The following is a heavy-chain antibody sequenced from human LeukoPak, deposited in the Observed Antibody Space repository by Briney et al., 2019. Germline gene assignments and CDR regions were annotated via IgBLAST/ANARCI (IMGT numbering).Heavy chain of an antibody. J-gene: IGHJ4*02. CDR1: GFTFSSYS. Sequence: GGSLRLSCAASGFTFSSYSMNWVRQAPGKGLEWVSSISSSSSYIYYADSVKGRFTISRDNAKNSLYLQMNSLRAEDTAVYYCARDRDDYVWGSYRPLDYWGQGTLVTVSS. V-gene: IGHV3-21*01. D-gene: IGHD3-16*02. CDR2: ISSSSSYI. CDR3: ARDRDDYVWGSYRPLDY.